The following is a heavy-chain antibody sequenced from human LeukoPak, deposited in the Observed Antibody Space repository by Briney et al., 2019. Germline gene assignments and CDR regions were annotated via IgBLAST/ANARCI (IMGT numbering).Heavy chain of an antibody. Sequence: GGSLRLSCAASGFTFSSCGMHWVRQAPGKGLEWVAVISYDGSNKYYADSVKGRFTISRDNSKNTLYLQMNSLRAEDTAVYYCAKSSGGYSGYGDYWGQGTLVTVSS. CDR3: AKSSGGYSGYGDY. CDR1: GFTFSSCG. V-gene: IGHV3-30*18. J-gene: IGHJ4*02. D-gene: IGHD5-12*01. CDR2: ISYDGSNK.